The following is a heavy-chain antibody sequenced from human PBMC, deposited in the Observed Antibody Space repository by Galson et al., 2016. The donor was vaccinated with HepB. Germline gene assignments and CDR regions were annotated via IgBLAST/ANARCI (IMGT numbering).Heavy chain of an antibody. CDR1: GGTFSSYA. V-gene: IGHV1-69*13. D-gene: IGHD1-26*01. Sequence: SVKVSCKASGGTFSSYALSWVRQAPGQGLEWMGRIIPIFRTTNYAQKFQGRVSITADESTSTAYMELSSLRSEDTAVYYCAVEGTILRRYYFDYWGQGTLVTVSS. J-gene: IGHJ4*02. CDR3: AVEGTILRRYYFDY. CDR2: IIPIFRTT.